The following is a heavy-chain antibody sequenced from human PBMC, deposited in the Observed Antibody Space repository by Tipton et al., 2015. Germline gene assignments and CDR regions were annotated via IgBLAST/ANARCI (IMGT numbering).Heavy chain of an antibody. CDR1: GGSVSAYY. D-gene: IGHD4-11*01. V-gene: IGHV4-59*02. CDR3: ATSTVVGAFDI. Sequence: TLSLTCTVSGGSVSAYYWSWIRQPPGKGLEWIGYIYHSGSTNYNPSVKSRVTISIDTPKNQFSLKLNSVTAADTAVYYCATSTVVGAFDIWGQGTMVTVSS. J-gene: IGHJ3*02. CDR2: IYHSGST.